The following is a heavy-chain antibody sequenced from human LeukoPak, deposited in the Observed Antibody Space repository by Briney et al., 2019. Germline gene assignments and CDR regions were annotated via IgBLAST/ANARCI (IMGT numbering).Heavy chain of an antibody. D-gene: IGHD2/OR15-2a*01. V-gene: IGHV3-48*03. Sequence: GGSLRLSCVGPGFTFSDYEMNWVRQAPGKGLEWVSYISSSGGTIYYADSVKGRFTISRDNSKNTLYLQMNSLRAEDTAVYYCAKYVSAKGPPYALDVWGQGTTVTVSS. CDR3: AKYVSAKGPPYALDV. J-gene: IGHJ6*02. CDR1: GFTFSDYE. CDR2: ISSSGGTI.